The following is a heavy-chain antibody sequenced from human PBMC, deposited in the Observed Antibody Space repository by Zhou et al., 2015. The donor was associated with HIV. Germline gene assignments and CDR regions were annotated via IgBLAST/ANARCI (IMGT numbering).Heavy chain of an antibody. D-gene: IGHD2-15*01. CDR2: IIPIFGTP. CDR3: ARSGGNFDYAFDI. CDR1: GGTFNTYE. V-gene: IGHV1-69*06. J-gene: IGHJ3*02. Sequence: QVQLVQSGAEVKKPGSSVKVSCKASGGTFNTYEISWVRQAPGQGLEWMGGIIPIFGTPNYAPKFQGRVTITADKSTRTAYMELSSLRSEDTAVYYCARSGGNFDYAFDIWGQGTKVVVSS.